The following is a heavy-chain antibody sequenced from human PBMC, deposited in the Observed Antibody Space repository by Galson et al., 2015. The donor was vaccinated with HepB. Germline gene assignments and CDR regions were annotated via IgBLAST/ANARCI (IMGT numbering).Heavy chain of an antibody. CDR1: GFTFDDYI. D-gene: IGHD3-22*01. V-gene: IGHV3-43*01. CDR3: AKEVRAGVVVASYFMDV. Sequence: SLRLSCAASGFTFDDYIMHWVRQPPGKGLEWVSLITWDGGSTYYADSVRGRFTISRDNSKNSLYLQMNSLGIEDTALYYCAKEVRAGVVVASYFMDVWGKGTTVTVSS. J-gene: IGHJ6*03. CDR2: ITWDGGST.